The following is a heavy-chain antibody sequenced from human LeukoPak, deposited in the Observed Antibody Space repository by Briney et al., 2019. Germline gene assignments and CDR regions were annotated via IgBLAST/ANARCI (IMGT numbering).Heavy chain of an antibody. CDR2: IASDTTYM. V-gene: IGHV3-21*01. D-gene: IGHD3-22*01. CDR3: ARDYYDSSASATFDY. Sequence: PGGSLRPSCEASGFTFSTYTVNWVRQAPGKGLEWVSSIASDTTYMKYADSVKGRFSVSRDNATVFLEMKSLRADDTAVYFCARDYYDSSASATFDYWGRGTLVTVSS. J-gene: IGHJ4*02. CDR1: GFTFSTYT.